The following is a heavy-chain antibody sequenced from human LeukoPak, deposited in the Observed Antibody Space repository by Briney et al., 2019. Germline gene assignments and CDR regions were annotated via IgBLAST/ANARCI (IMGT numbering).Heavy chain of an antibody. CDR1: GASISSHY. CDR2: ISYSGTT. CDR3: ARGQGRFDY. V-gene: IGHV4-59*11. J-gene: IGHJ4*02. Sequence: SETLSLTCTVSGASISSHYLSWIRQPPGKGLEWIGYISYSGTTTYNASPKSRVTISVDTSKNQFSLKLSSVTAADTAVYYCARGQGRFDYWGQGTLVTVSS.